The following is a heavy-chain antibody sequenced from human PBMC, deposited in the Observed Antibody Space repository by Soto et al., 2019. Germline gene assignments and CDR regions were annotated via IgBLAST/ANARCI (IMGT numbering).Heavy chain of an antibody. V-gene: IGHV3-23*01. CDR3: AKSPKVYWYFDI. CDR2: ISDSGDYT. Sequence: EVQLLESGGGLVQPGGSLRLSCAASGFTFSGYAMSWVRQAPGKGLERVSGISDSGDYTYYADSVKGRLTISRDNSKNTLYLQMNNLRAEDAAVYYCAKSPKVYWYFDIWGRGTLVTVSS. J-gene: IGHJ2*01. CDR1: GFTFSGYA.